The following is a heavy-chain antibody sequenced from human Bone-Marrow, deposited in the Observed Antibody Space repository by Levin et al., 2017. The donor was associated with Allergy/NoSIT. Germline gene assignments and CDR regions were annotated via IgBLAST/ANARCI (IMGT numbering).Heavy chain of an antibody. CDR2: IYYSGST. D-gene: IGHD2-2*01. V-gene: IGHV4-39*01. Sequence: PSETLSLTCTVSGGSISSSSYYWGWIRQPPGKGLEWIGSIYYSGSTYYNPSLKSRVTISVDTSKNQFSLKLSSVTAADTAVYYCARHLLLLPTSRATHRPVGYCSSTSCYVLEYFDYWGQGTLVTVSS. J-gene: IGHJ4*02. CDR1: GGSISSSSYY. CDR3: ARHLLLLPTSRATHRPVGYCSSTSCYVLEYFDY.